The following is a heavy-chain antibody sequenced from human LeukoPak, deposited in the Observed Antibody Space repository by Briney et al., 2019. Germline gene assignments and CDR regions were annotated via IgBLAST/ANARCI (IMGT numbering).Heavy chain of an antibody. CDR2: ISYDGSNK. V-gene: IGHV3-30-3*01. CDR1: GFTFSSYA. J-gene: IGHJ6*02. CDR3: ARAMVTSYYYYYGMDV. D-gene: IGHD5-18*01. Sequence: GRSLRLSCAASGFTFSSYAMHWVRQAPGKGLEWVAVISYDGSNKYYADSVKGRFTISRDNSKNTLYLQMNSLRAEDTAVYYCARAMVTSYYYYYGMDVWGQGTTVTVSS.